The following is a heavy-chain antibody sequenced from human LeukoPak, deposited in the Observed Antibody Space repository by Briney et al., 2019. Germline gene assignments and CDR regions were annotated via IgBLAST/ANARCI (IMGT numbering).Heavy chain of an antibody. Sequence: PSVELFCKASGYTFTSYGISWARQAPAQGLEWMGWISAYNGNTNYAQKRQSRVTMATDTSTSTAYMELRSLRSDDSAVYYCARGSGGSSYILFSYYYGMDVWGQGTTVTVSS. V-gene: IGHV1-18*01. CDR2: ISAYNGNT. D-gene: IGHD2-15*01. J-gene: IGHJ6*02. CDR1: GYTFTSYG. CDR3: ARGSGGSSYILFSYYYGMDV.